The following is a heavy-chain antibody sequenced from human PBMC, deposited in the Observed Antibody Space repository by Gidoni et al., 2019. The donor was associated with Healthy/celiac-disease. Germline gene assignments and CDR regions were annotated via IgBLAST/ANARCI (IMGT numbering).Heavy chain of an antibody. J-gene: IGHJ5*02. V-gene: IGHV3-15*01. Sequence: EVQLVDSGGGLLKPWASLRLSSAVSGFTLSNAWMSWVRQAPGKGLEWVGRIKSKTDGGTTDYAAPVKGRFTISRDDSKNTLYLQMNSLKTEDTAVYYCTTDYYDSGWFDPWGQGTLVTVSS. CDR3: TTDYYDSGWFDP. CDR2: IKSKTDGGTT. D-gene: IGHD3-22*01. CDR1: GFTLSNAW.